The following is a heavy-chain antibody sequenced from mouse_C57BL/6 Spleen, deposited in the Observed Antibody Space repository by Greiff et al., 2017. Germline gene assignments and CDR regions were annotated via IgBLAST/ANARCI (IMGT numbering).Heavy chain of an antibody. CDR2: IWTGGGT. Sequence: VKLMESGPGLVAPSQSLSITCTVSGFSLTSYAISWVRQPPGKGLEWLGVIWTGGGTNYNSALKSRLSISKDNSKSQVFLNMNSLQTADTSRYYCARGDYGYAVPLFAYWGQGTLVTVSA. D-gene: IGHD2-2*01. V-gene: IGHV2-9-1*01. J-gene: IGHJ3*01. CDR1: GFSLTSYA. CDR3: ARGDYGYAVPLFAY.